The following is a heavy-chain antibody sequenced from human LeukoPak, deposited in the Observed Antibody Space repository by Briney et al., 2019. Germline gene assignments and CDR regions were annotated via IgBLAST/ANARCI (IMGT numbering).Heavy chain of an antibody. Sequence: GGSLRLSCAASGFTFSNYGMSWVRPAPGKGRWWVSAISATRRSTYYADSVKGRLSISRDNSPNTLYLQMNSLRAEDTAVYYCAKDQPPYYYDSSGYYLTTWGQGTLVTVSS. CDR1: GFTFSNYG. J-gene: IGHJ5*02. V-gene: IGHV3-23*01. CDR3: AKDQPPYYYDSSGYYLTT. D-gene: IGHD3-22*01. CDR2: ISATRRST.